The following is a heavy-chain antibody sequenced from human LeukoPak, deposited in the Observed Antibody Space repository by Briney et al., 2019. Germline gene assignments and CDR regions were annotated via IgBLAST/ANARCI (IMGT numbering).Heavy chain of an antibody. D-gene: IGHD6-13*01. CDR1: GASISPNY. CDR3: ARGVGSSWYYFDY. Sequence: SETLSLTCTVSGASISPNYWSWIRQFPGKGLEWIGFIYSDGRTEYSPSLKSRVTISVDTSKNQFSLKLSSVTAADTAVYYCARGVGSSWYYFDYWGQGTLVTVSS. V-gene: IGHV4-59*08. CDR2: IYSDGRT. J-gene: IGHJ4*02.